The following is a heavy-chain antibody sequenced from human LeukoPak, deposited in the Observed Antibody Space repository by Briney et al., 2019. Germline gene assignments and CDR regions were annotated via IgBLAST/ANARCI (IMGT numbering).Heavy chain of an antibody. CDR1: GYTFTGYY. Sequence: ASVKVSCKASGYTFTGYYMHWVRQAPGQGLEWMGWIDPNSGGTNYAQKFQGRVTMTRDTSISTAYMELSRLRSDDTAVYYCARGFMVRGVDFDYWGQGTLVTVSS. CDR3: ARGFMVRGVDFDY. D-gene: IGHD3-10*01. J-gene: IGHJ4*02. V-gene: IGHV1-2*02. CDR2: IDPNSGGT.